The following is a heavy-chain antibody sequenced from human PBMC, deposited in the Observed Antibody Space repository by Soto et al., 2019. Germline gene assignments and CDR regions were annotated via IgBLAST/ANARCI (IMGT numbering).Heavy chain of an antibody. CDR1: GFTFSSYS. Sequence: GESLKISCAASGFTFSSYSMNWVRQAPGKGLEWVSSISSSSSYIYYADSVEGRFTISRDNAKNSLYLQMNSLRAEDTAVYYCAREVSSSWYTYYYGMDVWGQGTTVTVSS. D-gene: IGHD6-13*01. CDR3: AREVSSSWYTYYYGMDV. CDR2: ISSSSSYI. V-gene: IGHV3-21*01. J-gene: IGHJ6*02.